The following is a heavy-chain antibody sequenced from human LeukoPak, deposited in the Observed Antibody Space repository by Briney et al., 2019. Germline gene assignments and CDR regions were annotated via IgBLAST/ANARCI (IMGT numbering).Heavy chain of an antibody. J-gene: IGHJ4*02. V-gene: IGHV3-66*01. CDR3: ATGEQWLAFDY. CDR1: GFAFTNAW. D-gene: IGHD6-19*01. CDR2: SGNGDSP. Sequence: PGGSLRLSCAASGFAFTNAWMSWVRRVPGKGLEWVSSLSGNGDSPYYADSVKGRFTISRDNSKKTFYLQMHSLRAEDTAVYFCATGEQWLAFDYWGQGTLVTVSS.